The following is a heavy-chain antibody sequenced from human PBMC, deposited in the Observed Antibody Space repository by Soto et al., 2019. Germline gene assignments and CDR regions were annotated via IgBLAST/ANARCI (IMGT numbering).Heavy chain of an antibody. Sequence: VQLQQCGAGLFKPSETLSLTCAVYGGSVSGYYWSWIRQPPGRGREWIGEINHGGSTNYNPSLKSRATISVDTSKNQFSQKLSSVTAADTAVYYCASGATVNTHYFDYWGQGTLVTVSS. CDR1: GGSVSGYY. CDR2: INHGGST. D-gene: IGHD4-17*01. CDR3: ASGATVNTHYFDY. J-gene: IGHJ4*02. V-gene: IGHV4-34*01.